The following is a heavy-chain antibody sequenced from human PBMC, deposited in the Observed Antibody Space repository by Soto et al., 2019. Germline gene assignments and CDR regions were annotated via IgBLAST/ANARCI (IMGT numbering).Heavy chain of an antibody. J-gene: IGHJ4*02. CDR1: GGSISSGGYY. V-gene: IGHV4-31*03. CDR3: ARDAHGDYGGSGFAY. D-gene: IGHD4-17*01. CDR2: IYYSGST. Sequence: SETLSLTCTVSGGSISSGGYYWSWIRQHPGKGLEWIGYIYYSGSTYYNPSLKSRVTISVDTSKNQFSLKLSSVTAADTAVYYCARDAHGDYGGSGFAYWGQGTLVTVSS.